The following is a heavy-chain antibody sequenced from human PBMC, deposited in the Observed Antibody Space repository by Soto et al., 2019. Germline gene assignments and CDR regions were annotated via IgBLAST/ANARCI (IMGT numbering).Heavy chain of an antibody. V-gene: IGHV3-48*02. CDR3: ARPSRVGVPSPFDY. D-gene: IGHD1-26*01. J-gene: IGHJ4*02. CDR2: IRSSSSAF. Sequence: EVQLVESGGGLVQPGGSLRLSCVASGFTFNTYSMVWVRQAPGKGLEWVSYIRSSSSAFYYADSVKGRFTISRDDAKNSLYLQINSLRDEDTAVYYCARPSRVGVPSPFDYWGQGTLVTVSS. CDR1: GFTFNTYS.